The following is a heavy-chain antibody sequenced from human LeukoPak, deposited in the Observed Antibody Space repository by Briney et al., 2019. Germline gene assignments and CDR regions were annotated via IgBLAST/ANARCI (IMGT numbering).Heavy chain of an antibody. V-gene: IGHV3-7*04. D-gene: IGHD4-23*01. CDR3: ARAVGNSGNDY. CDR2: IKQDGSEK. Sequence: GGSLRLSCAASGFTFSSYAMSWVRQAPGKGLEWVANIKQDGSEKYYVDSVRGRLTISRDNAKNSLYLQMNSLRAEDTAVYYCARAVGNSGNDYWGQGTLVTVSS. J-gene: IGHJ4*02. CDR1: GFTFSSYA.